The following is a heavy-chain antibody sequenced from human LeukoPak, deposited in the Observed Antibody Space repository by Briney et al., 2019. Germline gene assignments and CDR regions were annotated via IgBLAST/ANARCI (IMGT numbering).Heavy chain of an antibody. Sequence: PGGSLRLSCAASGFTFSSYAMSWVRQAPGKWLEWVSAISGSGGSTYYADSVKGRFTISRDNSKNTLYLQMNSLRAEDTAVYYCAKVLYCSRTSCSINAFDIWGQGTMVTVSS. J-gene: IGHJ3*02. D-gene: IGHD2-2*01. CDR3: AKVLYCSRTSCSINAFDI. V-gene: IGHV3-23*01. CDR2: ISGSGGST. CDR1: GFTFSSYA.